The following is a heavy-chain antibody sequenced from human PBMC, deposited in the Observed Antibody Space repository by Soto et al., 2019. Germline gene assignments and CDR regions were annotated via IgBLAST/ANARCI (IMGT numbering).Heavy chain of an antibody. V-gene: IGHV3-23*01. CDR1: GFTFSSYA. CDR2: ISGSGGST. Sequence: GGSLRLSCAASGFTFSSYAMSRVRQAPGKGLEWVSAISGSGGSTYYADSVKGRFTISRDNSKNTLYLQMNSLRAEDTAVYYCAKDRDYGEVGMDVWGQGTTVTVSS. J-gene: IGHJ6*02. D-gene: IGHD4-17*01. CDR3: AKDRDYGEVGMDV.